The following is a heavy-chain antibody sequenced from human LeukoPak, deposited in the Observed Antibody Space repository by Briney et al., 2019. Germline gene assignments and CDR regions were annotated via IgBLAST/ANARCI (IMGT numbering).Heavy chain of an antibody. CDR1: GFTFSSYA. CDR3: AKGVAAPAYYYMDV. J-gene: IGHJ6*03. Sequence: PGGSLRLSCAASGFTFSSYAMRWVRQAPGKGLEWVSAISGSGGSTYYADSVKGRFTISRDNSKNTLYLQMNSLRAEDTAVYYCAKGVAAPAYYYMDVWGKGTTVTVSS. D-gene: IGHD6-6*01. V-gene: IGHV3-23*01. CDR2: ISGSGGST.